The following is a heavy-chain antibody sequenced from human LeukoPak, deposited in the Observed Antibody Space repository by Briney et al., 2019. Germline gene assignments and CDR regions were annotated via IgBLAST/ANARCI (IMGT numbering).Heavy chain of an antibody. V-gene: IGHV3-30*02. CDR3: AKDRGGSYSHYYYYMDV. CDR1: GFTFSSYG. CDR2: IRYDGSNK. J-gene: IGHJ6*03. D-gene: IGHD1-26*01. Sequence: GGSLRLSCAASGFTFSSYGMHWVRQAPGKGLEWVAFIRYDGSNKYYADSVKGRFTISRDNSKNTLYLQMNSLRAEDTAAYYCAKDRGGSYSHYYYYMDVWGKGTTVTVSS.